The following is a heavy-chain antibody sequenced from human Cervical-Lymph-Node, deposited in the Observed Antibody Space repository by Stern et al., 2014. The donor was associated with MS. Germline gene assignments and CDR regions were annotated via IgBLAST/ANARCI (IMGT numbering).Heavy chain of an antibody. CDR2: IIPVFGTA. CDR1: GGTFSTYP. Sequence: VQLVQSGAEAKKPGSSVKVSCKASGGTFSTYPIIWVRQAPGQGHEWMGGIIPVFGTANYAQKCQGRVTITAADSASTAYMELSSLRSEDTAVYYCASPVTLTVGAMDVWGQGTTITVSS. CDR3: ASPVTLTVGAMDV. D-gene: IGHD4-17*01. V-gene: IGHV1-69*01. J-gene: IGHJ6*02.